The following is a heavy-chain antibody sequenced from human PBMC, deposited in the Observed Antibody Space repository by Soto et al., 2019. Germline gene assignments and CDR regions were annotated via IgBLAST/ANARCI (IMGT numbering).Heavy chain of an antibody. V-gene: IGHV3-15*01. CDR1: GFTISDAW. CDR3: TTDRRQLAQFDN. Sequence: EVQLVESGGGLVKPGGSLRLSCAVSGFTISDAWMSWVRQAPGKGLEWVARIKSESDGGALYYAAPVKGRFGVSRDDSRNTLLLQMNSLRDDDTGVYYCTTDRRQLAQFDNWGQGTLVSVSS. D-gene: IGHD6-6*01. CDR2: IKSESDGGAL. J-gene: IGHJ4*02.